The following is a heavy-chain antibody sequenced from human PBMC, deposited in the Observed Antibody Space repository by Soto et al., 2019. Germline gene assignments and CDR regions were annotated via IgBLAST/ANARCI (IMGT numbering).Heavy chain of an antibody. CDR2: IMSKTDGGTT. CDR3: TTDSGMSPYSFDY. CDR1: NMTFTYAW. D-gene: IGHD1-26*01. Sequence: GGSLRLSCVVYNMTFTYAWMSWVRQAPGKGLEWVGRIMSKTDGGTTDYAAPVKGRFTISRDDSKSTLYLQMNSLKTEDTAFYYCTTDSGMSPYSFDYWGQGTLVTVSS. V-gene: IGHV3-15*01. J-gene: IGHJ4*02.